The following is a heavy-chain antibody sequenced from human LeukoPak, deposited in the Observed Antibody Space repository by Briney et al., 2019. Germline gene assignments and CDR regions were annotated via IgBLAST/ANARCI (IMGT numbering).Heavy chain of an antibody. Sequence: ASVTVSFKASGGTFISYAISWVRQAPGQGLEWMGRIIPILGIANYAQKFQGRVTITADKSTSTAYMELSSLRSEDTAVYYCASPPPYYYDSSGAFDYWGQGTLVTVSS. CDR1: GGTFISYA. V-gene: IGHV1-69*10. D-gene: IGHD3-22*01. CDR3: ASPPPYYYDSSGAFDY. J-gene: IGHJ4*02. CDR2: IIPILGIA.